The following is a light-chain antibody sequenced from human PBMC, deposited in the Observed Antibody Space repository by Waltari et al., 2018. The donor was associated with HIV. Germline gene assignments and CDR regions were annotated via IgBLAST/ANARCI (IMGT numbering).Light chain of an antibody. CDR3: NSYTSTPTRWL. CDR1: SSDVGGYNY. J-gene: IGLJ3*02. Sequence: QSALTQPASVSGSPGQSIIISCTGTSSDVGGYNYVSWYQQHPGKAPKPIIFDVGNRPSGVSNRFSGSKSGNTASLTISGLQSEDEADYYCNSYTSTPTRWLFGGGTRLTVL. CDR2: DVG. V-gene: IGLV2-14*03.